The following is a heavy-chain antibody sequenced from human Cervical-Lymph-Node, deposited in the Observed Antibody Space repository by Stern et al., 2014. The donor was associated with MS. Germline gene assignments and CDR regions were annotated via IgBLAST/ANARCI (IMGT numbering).Heavy chain of an antibody. CDR3: ARGGTLALDY. D-gene: IGHD2/OR15-2a*01. V-gene: IGHV5-51*01. Sequence: VQLVQSGAEVKKPGESLKLSCKGSGYTFTNNWIVWVRQMPGKCLEWMGMIYPRDSDTRYSPSFQGQVTISADKSITTAYLQWSSLKASDTAMYYCARGGTLALDYWGQGTLVTVSS. CDR2: IYPRDSDT. CDR1: GYTFTNNW. J-gene: IGHJ4*02.